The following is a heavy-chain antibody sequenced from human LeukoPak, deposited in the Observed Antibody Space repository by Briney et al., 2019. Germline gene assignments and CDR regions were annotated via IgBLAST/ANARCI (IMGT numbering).Heavy chain of an antibody. D-gene: IGHD1-26*01. CDR2: ISGSGGST. J-gene: IGHJ4*02. V-gene: IGHV3-23*01. Sequence: GGSLRLSCAASGITFSSHAMNWVRQAPGKGLQWVSSISGSGGSTNYADSVQGRFTISRDNSMDTLYPQMNSLRPEDAAVYYCAKDQYLSGRGWETYLISNWGRGTLVTVSS. CDR3: AKDQYLSGRGWETYLISN. CDR1: GITFSSHA.